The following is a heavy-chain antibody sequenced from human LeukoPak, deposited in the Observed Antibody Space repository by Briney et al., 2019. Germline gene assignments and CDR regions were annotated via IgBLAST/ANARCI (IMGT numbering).Heavy chain of an antibody. CDR3: AKEIPYYYDSSGSMAYY. V-gene: IGHV3-23*01. CDR2: ISGSCGST. Sequence: GGSLRLSCAASGFTFSSYAMSWVRQAPGKGLEWVSAISGSCGSTYYADSVKGRFTISRDNSKNTLYLQMNSLRAEDTAVYYCAKEIPYYYDSSGSMAYYWGQGTLVTVSS. D-gene: IGHD3-22*01. CDR1: GFTFSSYA. J-gene: IGHJ4*02.